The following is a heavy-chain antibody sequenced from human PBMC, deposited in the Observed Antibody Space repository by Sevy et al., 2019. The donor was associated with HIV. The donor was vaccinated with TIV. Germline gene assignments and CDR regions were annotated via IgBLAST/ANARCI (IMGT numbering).Heavy chain of an antibody. Sequence: GGSLRLSCAASGFTVSDNYMSWVRQAPGKGLEWVSYISSSSSYTNYSDSVKGRFTISRDNAKNSLYLQMNSLRAEDTAVYYCARKPTVTPLLDYWGQGTLVTVSS. J-gene: IGHJ4*02. CDR1: GFTVSDNY. CDR2: ISSSSSYT. CDR3: ARKPTVTPLLDY. D-gene: IGHD4-4*01. V-gene: IGHV3-11*06.